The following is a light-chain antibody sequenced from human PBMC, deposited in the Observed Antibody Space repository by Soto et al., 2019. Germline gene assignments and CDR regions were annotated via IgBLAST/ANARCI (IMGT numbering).Light chain of an antibody. CDR3: QVWDSSTFVV. V-gene: IGLV3-9*01. CDR2: NEN. J-gene: IGLJ2*01. Sequence: SYELTQPLSVSVALGQTARITCRGNNIGGKNVHWYQQKPGQAPVLVIYNENNRPSGIPERFSGSNSGNTATLTITRAQAGDEADYYCQVWDSSTFVVFGGGTKVTVL. CDR1: NIGGKN.